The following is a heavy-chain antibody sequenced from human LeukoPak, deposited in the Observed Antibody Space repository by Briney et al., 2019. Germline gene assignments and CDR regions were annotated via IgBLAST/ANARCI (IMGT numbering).Heavy chain of an antibody. V-gene: IGHV4-59*08. J-gene: IGHJ3*02. Sequence: PSDTLSLTCTVSGGSISSYYWSWIRQPPGKGLEWIGYIYYSGSTNYNPSRKGRVTISVDTSKNQFSLKLSSVTAADTAVYYCARHKITILELDAFDIWGQGTMVTVSS. CDR1: GGSISSYY. CDR2: IYYSGST. CDR3: ARHKITILELDAFDI. D-gene: IGHD3-9*01.